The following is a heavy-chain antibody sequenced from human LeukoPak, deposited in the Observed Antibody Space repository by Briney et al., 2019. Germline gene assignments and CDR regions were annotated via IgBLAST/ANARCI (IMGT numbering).Heavy chain of an antibody. D-gene: IGHD3-22*01. CDR2: IIPIFGTA. CDR1: GGTFSSYA. Sequence: SVKVSCKASGGTFSSYAISWVRQAPGQRLEWMGGIIPIFGTANYAQKFQGRVTITTDESTSTAYVELSSLRSEDTAVYYCARSPFTLDSSGYVRDYWGQGTLVTVSS. CDR3: ARSPFTLDSSGYVRDY. V-gene: IGHV1-69*05. J-gene: IGHJ4*02.